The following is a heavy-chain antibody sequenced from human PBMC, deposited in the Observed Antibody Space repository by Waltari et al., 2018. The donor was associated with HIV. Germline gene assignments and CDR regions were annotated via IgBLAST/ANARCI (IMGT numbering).Heavy chain of an antibody. D-gene: IGHD3-16*01. CDR2: VSGTGGST. J-gene: IGHJ4*02. V-gene: IGHV3-23*01. CDR1: GFTFTDYD. Sequence: DVQLLESGGGLVQPGGSLRLSCVASGFTFTDYDMAWVRQGAVKGLGWVSNVSGTGGSTYYADSMKGLFAISRDNFRNTLHLQINRVRVEDTAKYFCARDRGSSARFDFWGQGIMVTVSS. CDR3: ARDRGSSARFDF.